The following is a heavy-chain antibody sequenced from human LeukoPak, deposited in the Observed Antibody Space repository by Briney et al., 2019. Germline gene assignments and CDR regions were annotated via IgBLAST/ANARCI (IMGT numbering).Heavy chain of an antibody. D-gene: IGHD5-18*01. Sequence: SETLSLTYTVSGGSISSYSWSWIRQPPGKGLEWIGYIYYSGSTNYNPSLKSRVTISVDTSKNQVSLKLTSVTAADTAVYYCARDLGYNYGHTFDYWGQGTLVIVSS. CDR3: ARDLGYNYGHTFDY. J-gene: IGHJ4*02. V-gene: IGHV4-59*01. CDR1: GGSISSYS. CDR2: IYYSGST.